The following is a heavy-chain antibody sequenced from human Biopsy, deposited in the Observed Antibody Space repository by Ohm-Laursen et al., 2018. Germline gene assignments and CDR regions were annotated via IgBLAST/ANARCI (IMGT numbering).Heavy chain of an antibody. CDR1: GGSISGSS. Sequence: GTLSLTCTVSGGSISGSSWSWIRQAPGRGLEWVGYISYSGSTCNNPSPKSRITISVDTYKNQISLKVTFGTAADTAVYYCAKHGSGWTGDDALHIWGQGTMVTVSS. CDR2: ISYSGST. V-gene: IGHV4-59*08. CDR3: AKHGSGWTGDDALHI. J-gene: IGHJ3*02. D-gene: IGHD6-19*01.